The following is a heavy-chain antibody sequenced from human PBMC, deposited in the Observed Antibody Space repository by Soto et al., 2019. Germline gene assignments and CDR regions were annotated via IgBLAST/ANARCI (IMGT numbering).Heavy chain of an antibody. Sequence: GSLRLSCAASGFTFSSDWMNWVRQSPGKGLEWVSRIISGGTRATYADFVKGRFTITRDNAKNTLYLQMHSLTADDTAVYYCARERTSKGGMDIWGQGTTVTAP. CDR3: ARERTSKGGMDI. J-gene: IGHJ6*02. CDR2: IISGGTRA. CDR1: GFTFSSDW. V-gene: IGHV3-74*01.